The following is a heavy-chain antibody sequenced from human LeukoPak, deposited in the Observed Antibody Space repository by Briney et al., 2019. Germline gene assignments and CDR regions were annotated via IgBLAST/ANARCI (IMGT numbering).Heavy chain of an antibody. CDR1: GYTFTSYG. D-gene: IGHD3-22*01. V-gene: IGHV1-18*01. CDR3: ARGQSITMIVVVTDTHSDY. Sequence: ASVKVSCKASGYTFTSYGISWVRQAPGQGLEWMGWISAYNGNTNYAQKLQGRVTMTTDTSTSTAYMELSSLRSEDTAMYYCARGQSITMIVVVTDTHSDYWGQGTLVTVSS. CDR2: ISAYNGNT. J-gene: IGHJ4*02.